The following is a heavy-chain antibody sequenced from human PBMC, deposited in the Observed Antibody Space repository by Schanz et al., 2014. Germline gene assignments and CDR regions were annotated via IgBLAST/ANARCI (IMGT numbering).Heavy chain of an antibody. CDR1: GGSISSYY. V-gene: IGHV4-59*01. Sequence: QVQLQESGPGLVKPSETLFLTCTVSGGSISSYYWSWIRQPPGKGLEWIGHRDSSGSTKYNPSLKSRVTISIDTSKNQISLRLRSVTEADTAVYYCARDGLGADYWGQGTLVTVSA. CDR2: RDSSGST. CDR3: ARDGLGADY. J-gene: IGHJ4*02.